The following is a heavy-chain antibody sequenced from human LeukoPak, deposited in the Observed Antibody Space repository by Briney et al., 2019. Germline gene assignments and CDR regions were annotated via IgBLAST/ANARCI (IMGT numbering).Heavy chain of an antibody. J-gene: IGHJ4*02. V-gene: IGHV3-30*18. Sequence: PGRSLRLSCAASGFTFSSYGMHWVRRAPGKGLEWVAVISYDGSNKYYADSVKGRFTISRDNSKNTLYLQMNSLRAEDTAVYYCAKDHHDGMIVVVIGPFDYWGQGTLVTVSS. D-gene: IGHD3-22*01. CDR2: ISYDGSNK. CDR1: GFTFSSYG. CDR3: AKDHHDGMIVVVIGPFDY.